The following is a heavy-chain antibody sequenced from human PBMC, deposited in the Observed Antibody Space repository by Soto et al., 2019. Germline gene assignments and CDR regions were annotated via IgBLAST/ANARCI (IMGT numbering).Heavy chain of an antibody. V-gene: IGHV4-4*02. CDR3: ARDRRGGKMGVPAAMGYYGMDV. D-gene: IGHD2-2*01. J-gene: IGHJ6*02. CDR1: GGSISSSNR. CDR2: IYHSGST. Sequence: SETLSLTCAVSGGSISSSNRWSWVRQPPGKGLEWIGEIYHSGSTNYNPSLKSRVTISVDKSENQFSLKLSSVTAADTAVYYCARDRRGGKMGVPAAMGYYGMDVWGQGTTVTVSS.